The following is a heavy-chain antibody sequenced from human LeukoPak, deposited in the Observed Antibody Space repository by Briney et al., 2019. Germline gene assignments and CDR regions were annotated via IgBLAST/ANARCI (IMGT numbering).Heavy chain of an antibody. CDR3: ARGERYFDWLLDY. D-gene: IGHD3-9*01. CDR1: GYTFTGYY. Sequence: ASVKVSCKASGYTFTGYYMHWVRQAPGQGLEWMGWINPNSGGTNYAQKFQGWVTMTRDTSISTAYMELSRLRSDDTAVYYCARGERYFDWLLDYWGQGTQVTVSS. V-gene: IGHV1-2*04. CDR2: INPNSGGT. J-gene: IGHJ4*02.